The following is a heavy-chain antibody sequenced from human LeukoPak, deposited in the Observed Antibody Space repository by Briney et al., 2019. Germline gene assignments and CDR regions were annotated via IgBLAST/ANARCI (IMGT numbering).Heavy chain of an antibody. Sequence: PGRSLRLSCAASGFIFDDYGMHWVRQAPGKGLEWVSGISWNSGSIDYADSVKGRFTISRDNAKNSLYLQMNSLRAEDTAVYYCARGTNWSPLDFDYWGQGTLVTVSS. V-gene: IGHV3-9*01. CDR1: GFIFDDYG. D-gene: IGHD1-20*01. CDR2: ISWNSGSI. CDR3: ARGTNWSPLDFDY. J-gene: IGHJ4*02.